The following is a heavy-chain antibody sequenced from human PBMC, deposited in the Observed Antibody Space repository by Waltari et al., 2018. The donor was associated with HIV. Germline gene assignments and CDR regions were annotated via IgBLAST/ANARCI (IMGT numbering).Heavy chain of an antibody. Sequence: EVQLVESGGGLVQPDRSLRLSCAASGFTFDNYAMHWVRQAPGKGLEWVSGISWNSGSIGYADSVKGRFTISRDNAKNSLYLQMNSLRAEDTALYYCAKDGQFAAPWGQGTLVTVSS. CDR3: AKDGQFAAP. CDR2: ISWNSGSI. V-gene: IGHV3-9*01. J-gene: IGHJ5*02. CDR1: GFTFDNYA.